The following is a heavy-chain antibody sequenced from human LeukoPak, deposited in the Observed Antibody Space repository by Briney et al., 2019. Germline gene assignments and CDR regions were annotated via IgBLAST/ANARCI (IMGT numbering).Heavy chain of an antibody. CDR3: VKLELT. CDR2: ISSNGDT. CDR1: GFTFSSYP. V-gene: IGHV3-64D*09. J-gene: IGHJ4*02. D-gene: IGHD1-26*01. Sequence: GGSLRLSCSASGFTFSSYPMYWVRQAPGKGLEYVSAISSNGDTYYADSVKGRFTISRGNSKNTLYLQMSSLRADDTAIYYCVKLELTWGQGTLVTVSS.